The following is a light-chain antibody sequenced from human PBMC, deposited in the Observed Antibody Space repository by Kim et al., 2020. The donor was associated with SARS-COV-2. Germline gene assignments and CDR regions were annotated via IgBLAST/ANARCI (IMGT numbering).Light chain of an antibody. J-gene: IGKJ4*01. V-gene: IGKV1-39*01. CDR2: ASS. CDR3: QQTYSNPPP. CDR1: QNIRTY. Sequence: ASIGDRVTITCRTSQNIRTYLNWYQQRPGKATNLLIYASSSLQSEVPSRFSGSGSGADFTLTIAGLQADDFATYHCQQTYSNPPPFGGGTKVDIK.